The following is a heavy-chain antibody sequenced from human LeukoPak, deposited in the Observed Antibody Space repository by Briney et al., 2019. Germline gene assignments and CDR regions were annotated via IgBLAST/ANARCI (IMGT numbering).Heavy chain of an antibody. CDR2: ISAYNGNT. CDR3: ARGYYYYDILTGHDY. J-gene: IGHJ4*02. Sequence: ASVKVSCKASGYTFTSYGISWVRQAPGQGLGWMGGISAYNGNTNYAQKLQGRVTMTTDTSTSTAYMELRSLRSDDTAVYYCARGYYYYDILTGHDYWGQGTLVTVSS. CDR1: GYTFTSYG. D-gene: IGHD3-9*01. V-gene: IGHV1-18*01.